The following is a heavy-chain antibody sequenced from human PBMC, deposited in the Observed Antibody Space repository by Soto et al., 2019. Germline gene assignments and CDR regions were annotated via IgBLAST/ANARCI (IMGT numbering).Heavy chain of an antibody. J-gene: IGHJ5*02. CDR3: TREQADDKWFDP. V-gene: IGHV4-61*08. Sequence: SETLSLTCTVSGAALTSGGYFYTWVRQHPGKGLEWLGYIYYSGGTNYNPALKSRVTISLDKSKNQFSLSLISVTAADTAVYYWTREQADDKWFDPWGQGTLVTVSS. CDR1: GAALTSGGYF. CDR2: IYYSGGT. D-gene: IGHD6-19*01.